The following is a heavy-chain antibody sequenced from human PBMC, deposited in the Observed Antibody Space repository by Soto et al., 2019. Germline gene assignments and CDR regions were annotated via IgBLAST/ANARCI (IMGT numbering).Heavy chain of an antibody. CDR1: GYTFTNYA. J-gene: IGHJ4*02. Sequence: QVQLVQSGAEVKKPGASVRVSCKPSGYTFTNYAIHWVRQAAGQGLEWLAWIDAGSGRPTYSQKVQGRIIVTRDNSATTFCMDLKRLTSEDTAVYCSTRDVNGGKPFDYWGQGALVTVSS. CDR3: TRDVNGGKPFDY. V-gene: IGHV1-3*01. CDR2: IDAGSGRP. D-gene: IGHD2-8*01.